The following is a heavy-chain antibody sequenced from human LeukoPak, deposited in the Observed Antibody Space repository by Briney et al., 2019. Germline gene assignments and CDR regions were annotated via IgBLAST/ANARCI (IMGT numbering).Heavy chain of an antibody. Sequence: GGSLRLSCAASGFTFSDYYMSWIRQAPGKGLEWVSYISSSGSTIYYADSVKGRFTISRDNAKNSLYLQMNSLRAEDTVVYYCAREARGGPGQWLVRVAYYFDYWGQGPWSPSPQ. D-gene: IGHD6-19*01. CDR1: GFTFSDYY. V-gene: IGHV3-11*01. CDR3: AREARGGPGQWLVRVAYYFDY. CDR2: ISSSGSTI. J-gene: IGHJ4*02.